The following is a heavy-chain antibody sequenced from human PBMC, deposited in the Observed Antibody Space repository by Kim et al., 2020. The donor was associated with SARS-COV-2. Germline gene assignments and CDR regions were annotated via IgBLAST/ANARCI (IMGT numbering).Heavy chain of an antibody. CDR1: GFTFSNYG. D-gene: IGHD3-22*01. V-gene: IGHV3-33*05. CDR2: ISYDGSNT. CDR3: ARGVVVVITYFQY. J-gene: IGHJ1*01. Sequence: GGSLRLSCAASGFTFSNYGMHWVRQAPGKGLEWVAVISYDGSNTYYADSVKGRFTISRDNSKNTLYLQMNTLRAEDTAVYYCARGVVVVITYFQYWGQGTLGTVSS.